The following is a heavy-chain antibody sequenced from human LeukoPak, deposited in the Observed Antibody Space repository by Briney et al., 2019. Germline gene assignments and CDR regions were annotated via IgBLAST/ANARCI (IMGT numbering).Heavy chain of an antibody. Sequence: GGSLRLSCAASGFTFSSYEMNWVRQAPGKGLEWVSYISSSGSTIYYADSVKGRFTISRDNAKNSLYLQMNSLRAEDTAVYYCARALNHYYHYGMDVWGKGTTVTVSS. CDR2: ISSSGSTI. CDR3: ARALNHYYHYGMDV. V-gene: IGHV3-48*03. J-gene: IGHJ6*04. CDR1: GFTFSSYE.